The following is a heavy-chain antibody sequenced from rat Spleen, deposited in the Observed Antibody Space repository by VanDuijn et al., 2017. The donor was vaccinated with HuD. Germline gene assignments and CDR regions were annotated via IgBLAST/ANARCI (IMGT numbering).Heavy chain of an antibody. CDR3: TRLGTVADY. CDR2: IDTDGSRT. V-gene: IGHV5-25*01. Sequence: EVQLVESGGGLVQPGRSMKLSCAALGFTFSNYYMAWVRQAPTKGLEWVASIDTDGSRTYYPDSVRGRFTISRDNAKSTLYLQMNSLRSEDTATYYCTRLGTVADYWGQGVMVTVSS. J-gene: IGHJ2*01. CDR1: GFTFSNYY. D-gene: IGHD1-1*01.